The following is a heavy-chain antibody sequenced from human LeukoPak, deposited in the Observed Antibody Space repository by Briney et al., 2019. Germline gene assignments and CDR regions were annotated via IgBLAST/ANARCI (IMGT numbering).Heavy chain of an antibody. D-gene: IGHD6-19*01. Sequence: PSETLSLTCTVSGGSISSSSYYSGWIRQPPGKGLEWIGSIYYSGSTHYNPSLKSRVTMISVDTSKNQFSLKLSSVTAADTAVYYCARQGIVRSGSGWFDYWGQGTLVTVSS. CDR2: IYYSGST. CDR3: ARQGIVRSGSGWFDY. CDR1: GGSISSSSYY. V-gene: IGHV4-39*01. J-gene: IGHJ4*02.